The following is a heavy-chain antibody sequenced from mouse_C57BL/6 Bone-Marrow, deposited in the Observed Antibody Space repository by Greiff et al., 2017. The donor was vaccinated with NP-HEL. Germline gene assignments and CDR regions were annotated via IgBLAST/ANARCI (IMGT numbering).Heavy chain of an antibody. CDR2: INPYNGGT. D-gene: IGHD1-1*01. CDR3: ARNYYGSSYGFAY. V-gene: IGHV1-19*01. Sequence: EVQLQQSGPVLVKPGASVKMSCKASGYTFTDYYMNWVKQSHGKSLEWIGVINPYNGGTSYNQKFKGKATLTVDKSSSTAYMERNSLTSEDSAVYYCARNYYGSSYGFAYWGQGTLVTVSA. J-gene: IGHJ3*01. CDR1: GYTFTDYY.